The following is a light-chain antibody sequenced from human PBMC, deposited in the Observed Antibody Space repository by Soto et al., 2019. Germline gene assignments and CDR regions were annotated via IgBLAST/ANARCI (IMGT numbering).Light chain of an antibody. CDR2: EVY. J-gene: IGLJ1*01. V-gene: IGLV2-14*01. CDR1: SSDVGIYKY. Sequence: QSVLTQPASVSGSPGQSITISCTGTSSDVGIYKYFSWYQQRPGKAPKLLVYEVYNRPSGVSSRFSGSKSGNTASLTISGLQTEDEAVYYCSAYTSSTLYVFGTGTKLTVL. CDR3: SAYTSSTLYV.